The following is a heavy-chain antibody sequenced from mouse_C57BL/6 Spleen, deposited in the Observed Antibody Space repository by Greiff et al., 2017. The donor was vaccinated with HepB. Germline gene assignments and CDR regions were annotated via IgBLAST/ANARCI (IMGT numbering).Heavy chain of an antibody. J-gene: IGHJ3*01. D-gene: IGHD2-4*01. V-gene: IGHV5-6*01. CDR3: ARHGDYDYDVGFAY. CDR2: ISSGGSYT. Sequence: EVKLMESGGDLVKPGGSLKLSCAASGFTFSSYGMSWVRQTPDKRLEWVATISSGGSYTYYPDSVKGRFTISRDNAKNTLYLQMSSLKSEDTAMYYCARHGDYDYDVGFAYWGQGTLVTVSA. CDR1: GFTFSSYG.